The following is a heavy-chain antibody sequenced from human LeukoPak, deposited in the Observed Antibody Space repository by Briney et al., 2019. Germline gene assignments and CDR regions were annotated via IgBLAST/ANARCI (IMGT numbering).Heavy chain of an antibody. V-gene: IGHV4-39*01. CDR2: IYYSGST. Sequence: SETLSLTRTVSGGSISSSSYYWGWIRQPPGKGLEWIGSIYYSGSTYYNPSLKSRVTISVDTSKNQFSLKLSSVTAADTAVYYCARPFTPVAVAGAFDIWGQGTMVTVSS. CDR1: GGSISSSSYY. J-gene: IGHJ3*02. CDR3: ARPFTPVAVAGAFDI. D-gene: IGHD6-19*01.